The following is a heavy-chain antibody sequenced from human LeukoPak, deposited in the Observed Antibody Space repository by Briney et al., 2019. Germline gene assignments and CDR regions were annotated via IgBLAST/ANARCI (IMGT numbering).Heavy chain of an antibody. Sequence: GGSLRLSCVASGFTFSSYAMHWVRQTPGKGLEYVSGINSNGGSTHYANSVKGRFTISRDNSKHTLYLQMGSLRTEDMAVYYCASSGRYYKWGTIFGVWFDPWGQGTLVTVSS. D-gene: IGHD3-3*01. CDR3: ASSGRYYKWGTIFGVWFDP. J-gene: IGHJ5*02. CDR1: GFTFSSYA. V-gene: IGHV3-64*01. CDR2: INSNGGST.